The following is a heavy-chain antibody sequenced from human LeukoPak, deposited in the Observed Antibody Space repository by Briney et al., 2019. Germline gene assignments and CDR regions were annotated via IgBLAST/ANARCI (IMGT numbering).Heavy chain of an antibody. Sequence: ASVKVSCKASGYTFTSYYMHWVRQAPGQGLEWMGIINPSGGSTSYAQKFQGRVTMTRDTSTSTVYMELSSLRSEDTAVYYCARGALLDGSYYGGGSDYWGQGTLVTVSS. CDR3: ARGALLDGSYYGGGSDY. CDR2: INPSGGST. J-gene: IGHJ4*02. D-gene: IGHD1-26*01. V-gene: IGHV1-46*01. CDR1: GYTFTSYY.